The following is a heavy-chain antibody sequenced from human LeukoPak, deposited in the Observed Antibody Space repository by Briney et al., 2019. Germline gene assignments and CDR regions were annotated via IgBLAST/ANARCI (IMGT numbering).Heavy chain of an antibody. CDR3: ARAQARSSWYYGGNYYYYMDV. D-gene: IGHD6-13*01. CDR1: GFTFSSYW. Sequence: PGGSLRLSCAASGFTFSSYWMHWVRQAPGKGLVWVSRINSDGSSTSYADSVKGRFTISRDNAKNTLYLQMSSLRAEDTAVYYCARAQARSSWYYGGNYYYYMDVWGKGTTVTVSS. CDR2: INSDGSST. V-gene: IGHV3-74*01. J-gene: IGHJ6*03.